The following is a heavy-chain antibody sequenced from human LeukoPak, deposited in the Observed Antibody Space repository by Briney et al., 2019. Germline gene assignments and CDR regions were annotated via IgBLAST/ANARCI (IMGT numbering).Heavy chain of an antibody. CDR1: GFTFSSYS. CDR3: ARAGGDSSGYYRPPNWFDP. CDR2: ISSSSSYI. J-gene: IGHJ5*02. V-gene: IGHV3-21*01. D-gene: IGHD3-22*01. Sequence: PGGSLRLSCAASGFTFSSYSMNWVRQAPGKGLEWVSSISSSSSYIYYADSVKGRFTISRDNAKNSLYLQMNSLRAEDTAVYYCARAGGDSSGYYRPPNWFDPWGQGTLVTVSS.